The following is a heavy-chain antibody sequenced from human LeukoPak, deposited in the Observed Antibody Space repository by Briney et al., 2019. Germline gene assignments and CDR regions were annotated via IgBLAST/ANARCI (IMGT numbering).Heavy chain of an antibody. Sequence: PGGSLRLSCAASGFTFSDHYMYWVRQAPGKGLEWVGRTRNKDNSDTTEYAASVKGRFTISRDDSKNSLYLQMNSLKTEDTAVYYCARVALDTACRPLDYWGQGTLVTVSS. V-gene: IGHV3-72*01. CDR2: TRNKDNSDTT. CDR1: GFTFSDHY. CDR3: ARVALDTACRPLDY. D-gene: IGHD5-18*01. J-gene: IGHJ4*02.